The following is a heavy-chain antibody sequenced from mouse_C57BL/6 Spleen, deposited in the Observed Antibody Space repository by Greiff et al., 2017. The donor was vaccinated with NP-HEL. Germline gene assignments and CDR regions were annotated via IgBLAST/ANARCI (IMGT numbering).Heavy chain of an antibody. D-gene: IGHD1-1*01. Sequence: EVMLVESGGGLVKPGGSLKLSCAASGFTFSSYTMSWVRQTPEKRLEWVATISGGGGNTYYPASVKGRFTISRDNAKNTLYLQMSSLRSEDTALYYCARLTTQWGFAYWGQGTLVTVSA. CDR2: ISGGGGNT. J-gene: IGHJ3*01. CDR3: ARLTTQWGFAY. V-gene: IGHV5-9*01. CDR1: GFTFSSYT.